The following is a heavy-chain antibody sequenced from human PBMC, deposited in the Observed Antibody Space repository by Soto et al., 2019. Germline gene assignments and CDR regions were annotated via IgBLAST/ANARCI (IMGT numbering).Heavy chain of an antibody. CDR1: GYTFISYY. Sequence: QVQLVQSGAEVKKPGASVKVSCRTSGYTFISYYIHWVRQAPGQGLEWMGLINPTDAYPDYAQQFQARITLTSNTSTSIVYMDLSSLRSEDTAIYYCARDHVDTPMTNFDYCGQGTLVTVSS. CDR3: ARDHVDTPMTNFDY. V-gene: IGHV1-46*01. J-gene: IGHJ4*02. CDR2: INPTDAYP. D-gene: IGHD5-18*01.